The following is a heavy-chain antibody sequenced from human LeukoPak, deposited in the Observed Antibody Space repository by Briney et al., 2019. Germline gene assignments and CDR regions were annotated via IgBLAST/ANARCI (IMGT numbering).Heavy chain of an antibody. V-gene: IGHV4-59*12. Sequence: SETLSLTCTVSGGSISSYYWSWIRQPPGKGLEWIGYIYYSGSTNYNPSLKSRVTISVDTSKNQFSLKLSSVTAADTAVYYCARDSITTGGWFDPWGQGTLVTVSS. CDR3: ARDSITTGGWFDP. D-gene: IGHD3-3*01. CDR2: IYYSGST. J-gene: IGHJ5*02. CDR1: GGSISSYY.